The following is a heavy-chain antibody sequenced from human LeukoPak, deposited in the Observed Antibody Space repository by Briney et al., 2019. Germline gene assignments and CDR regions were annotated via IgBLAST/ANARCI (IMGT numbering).Heavy chain of an antibody. D-gene: IGHD2-2*01. J-gene: IGHJ4*02. V-gene: IGHV4-59*08. Sequence: PSETLSLTCTVSGGSMNSYYWSWIRQPPGKGLELIGYIYYSGSTNYNPSLKSRVTISVDTSKNQFSLKLSSVTAADTAVYFCARTRIRYQLPTAFDYWGQGSLVTVSS. CDR1: GGSMNSYY. CDR3: ARTRIRYQLPTAFDY. CDR2: IYYSGST.